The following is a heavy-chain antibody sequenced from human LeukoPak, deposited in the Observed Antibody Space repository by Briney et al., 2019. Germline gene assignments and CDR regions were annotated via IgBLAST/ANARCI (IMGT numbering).Heavy chain of an antibody. CDR2: IIPIFGTA. CDR1: GGTFSSYA. V-gene: IGHV1-69*05. D-gene: IGHD3-22*01. J-gene: IGHJ3*02. CDR3: ASPTYYYDSSGYYLCCAFDI. Sequence: SVKVSCKASGGTFSSYAISWVRQAPGQGLEWMGGIIPIFGTANYAQEFQGRVTITTDESTSTAYMELSSLRSEDTAVYYCASPTYYYDSSGYYLCCAFDIWGQGTMVTVSS.